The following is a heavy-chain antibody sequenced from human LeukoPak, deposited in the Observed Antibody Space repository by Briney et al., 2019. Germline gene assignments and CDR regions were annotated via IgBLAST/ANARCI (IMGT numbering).Heavy chain of an antibody. CDR1: GFTFSTYP. Sequence: PGESLRLSCAASGFTFSTYPMHWVRQAPGKGLEYVSAINSNGRSPYYANSVKGRFTISRDNSKNTLYLQMSSLRTEDTAVYYCVKDRGGVRRDFDSWGQGALVTVSS. D-gene: IGHD2-15*01. J-gene: IGHJ4*02. V-gene: IGHV3-64*01. CDR2: INSNGRSP. CDR3: VKDRGGVRRDFDS.